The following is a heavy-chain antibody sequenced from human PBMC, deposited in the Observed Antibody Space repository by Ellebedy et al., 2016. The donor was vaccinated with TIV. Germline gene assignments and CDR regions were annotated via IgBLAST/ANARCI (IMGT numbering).Heavy chain of an antibody. Sequence: PGGSLRLSCAASGFTFSNYWMNWVRQAPGKGLEWVANIKEDGSEKYYVDSVKGRFTISRDNAKNSLYLQMNSLRAEDTAVYYCAKDVLVGTTPPSLDSWGQGTLVTVSS. D-gene: IGHD3-22*01. CDR1: GFTFSNYW. V-gene: IGHV3-7*05. J-gene: IGHJ4*02. CDR2: IKEDGSEK. CDR3: AKDVLVGTTPPSLDS.